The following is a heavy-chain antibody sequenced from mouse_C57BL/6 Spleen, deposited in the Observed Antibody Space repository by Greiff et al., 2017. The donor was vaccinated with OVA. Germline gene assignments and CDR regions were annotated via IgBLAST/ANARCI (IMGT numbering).Heavy chain of an antibody. Sequence: QVQLQQSGPELVKPGASVKISCKASGYAFSSSWMNWVKQRPGKGLEWIGRIYPGDGDTNYNGKFKGEATLTADKSSSTAYMQLSSLTSEDSAVYFCARLGRGLDYWGQGTTLTVSS. CDR3: ARLGRGLDY. J-gene: IGHJ2*01. V-gene: IGHV1-82*01. CDR1: GYAFSSSW. CDR2: IYPGDGDT.